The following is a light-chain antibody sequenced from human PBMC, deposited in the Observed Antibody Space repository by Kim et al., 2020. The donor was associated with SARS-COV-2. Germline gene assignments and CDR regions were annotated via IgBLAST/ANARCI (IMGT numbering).Light chain of an antibody. CDR3: QQGYAAPYA. V-gene: IGKV1-39*01. CDR1: LNINTY. Sequence: ASVGERVTITCRASLNINTYLNWYQHKPGNAPKLLISAASSLQSGVPSRYSGSGSGTNFTLTISGLQPDDFATYYCQQGYAAPYAFGPGTRLEIK. CDR2: AAS. J-gene: IGKJ2*01.